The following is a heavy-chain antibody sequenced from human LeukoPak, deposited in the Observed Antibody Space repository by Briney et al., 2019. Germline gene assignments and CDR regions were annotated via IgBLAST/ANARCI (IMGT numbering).Heavy chain of an antibody. J-gene: IGHJ6*04. V-gene: IGHV4-4*07. CDR1: GASISSYW. CDR3: AGLYV. CDR2: VYTSGSI. Sequence: SETLSLTCTVSGASISSYWWTWIRQPAGKGLEWIGRVYTSGSITYNPSLRSRVTMSVDTSKNQLSLKLSSVTAADTAVYYCAGLYVWGKGTTVTISS.